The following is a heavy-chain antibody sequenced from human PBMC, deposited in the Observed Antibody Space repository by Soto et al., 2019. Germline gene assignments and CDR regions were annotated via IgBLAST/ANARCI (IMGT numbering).Heavy chain of an antibody. J-gene: IGHJ3*01. D-gene: IGHD1-1*01. V-gene: IGHV3-33*01. Sequence: QVQLVEAGGGLVQPGTYLRLSCAVSGFSFRTYGFHWVRQPPGKGLQWVAVISPKGLSDSVEGRFTISRDNSKNTLYLQMNNLRAEDTAVDYCATDDAFANENTFDLWGQGTKVTVSS. CDR1: GFSFRTYG. CDR3: ATDDAFANENTFDL. CDR2: ISPK.